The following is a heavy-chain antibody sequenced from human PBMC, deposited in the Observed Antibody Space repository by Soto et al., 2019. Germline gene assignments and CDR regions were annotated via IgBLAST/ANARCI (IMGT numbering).Heavy chain of an antibody. J-gene: IGHJ5*02. CDR2: ISSSSSTI. CDR1: GFTFSSYS. D-gene: IGHD4-17*01. Sequence: EVQLVESGGGLVQPGGSLRLSCAASGFTFSSYSMNWVRQAPGKGLEWVSYISSSSSTIYYADSVKGRFTISRDNAKNSLYNQMNSLCAEDTAVYDWAGDADYLTWFDPWGQGTLVTVSS. V-gene: IGHV3-48*01. CDR3: AGDADYLTWFDP.